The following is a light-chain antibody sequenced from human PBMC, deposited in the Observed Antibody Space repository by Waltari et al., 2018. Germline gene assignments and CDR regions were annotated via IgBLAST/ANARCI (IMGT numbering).Light chain of an antibody. V-gene: IGLV1-40*01. CDR2: GKN. J-gene: IGLJ2*01. CDR1: TSNIGAGHE. CDR3: QSFDNMLSGGVV. Sequence: QSVLTQPPSVSGTPGQRVTISCRGSTSNIGAGHEVHWYQHLPGTASKLLLYGKNHRPSGVPDRCVGSKSGTSASLAITGLQADDEADYFCQSFDNMLSGGVVFGGGTKLAVL.